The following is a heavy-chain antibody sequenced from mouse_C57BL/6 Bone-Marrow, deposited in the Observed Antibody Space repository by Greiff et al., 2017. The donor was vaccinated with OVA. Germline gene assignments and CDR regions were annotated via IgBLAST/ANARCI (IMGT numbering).Heavy chain of an antibody. V-gene: IGHV3-6*01. CDR1: GYSITSGYY. CDR2: ISYDGSN. CDR3: AKPPYYFDY. J-gene: IGHJ2*01. Sequence: EVQLQQSGPGLVKPSQSLSLTCSVTGYSITSGYYWNWIRQFPGNKLEWMGYISYDGSNNYNPSLKNRISITRDTSKNQFFLKLNSVTTEDTATYYCAKPPYYFDYWGQGTTLTVSS.